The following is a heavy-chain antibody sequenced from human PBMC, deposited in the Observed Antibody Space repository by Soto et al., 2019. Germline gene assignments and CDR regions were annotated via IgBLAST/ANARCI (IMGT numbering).Heavy chain of an antibody. CDR2: IKSDGSGA. J-gene: IGHJ1*01. V-gene: IGHV3-74*01. CDR1: GFTFSSYW. CDR3: ARGDGYYYGGNGDLGRL. D-gene: IGHD3-22*01. Sequence: PGGSLRLSCAASGFTFSSYWMHWVRQAPGKGLVWVSRIKSDGSGAIYADSVKGRFTVSRDNAKNTLYLLMNSLSTEDTAVYYCARGDGYYYGGNGDLGRLWGQGTPVTVSA.